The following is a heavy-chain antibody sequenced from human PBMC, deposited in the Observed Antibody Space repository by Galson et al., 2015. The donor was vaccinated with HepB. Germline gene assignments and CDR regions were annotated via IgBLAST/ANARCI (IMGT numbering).Heavy chain of an antibody. CDR2: IIPIFGTA. J-gene: IGHJ6*02. D-gene: IGHD3-3*01. CDR3: ARELGYYDLWSGSYGMDV. CDR1: GGTFSSYA. Sequence: SVKVSCKASGGTFSSYAISWVRQAPGQGLEWMGGIIPIFGTANYAQKFQGRVTITADESTSTAYMELSSLRSEDTAVYYCARELGYYDLWSGSYGMDVWGQGTTVTVSS. V-gene: IGHV1-69*13.